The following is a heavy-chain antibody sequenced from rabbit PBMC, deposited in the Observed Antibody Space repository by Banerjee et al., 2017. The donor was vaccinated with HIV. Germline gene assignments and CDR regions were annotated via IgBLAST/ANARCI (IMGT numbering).Heavy chain of an antibody. J-gene: IGHJ4*01. CDR2: IYTGDGNT. V-gene: IGHV1S40*01. Sequence: QSLEESGGDLVKPGASLTLTCTASGFSLSNYVMCWVRQAPGKGLEWIGCIYTGDGNTYYASWAKGRFTISKTSSTTVTLQMTSLTAADTATYFCARDLAGVTGWNFGLWGQGTLVTVS. D-gene: IGHD4-1*01. CDR3: ARDLAGVTGWNFGL. CDR1: GFSLSNYV.